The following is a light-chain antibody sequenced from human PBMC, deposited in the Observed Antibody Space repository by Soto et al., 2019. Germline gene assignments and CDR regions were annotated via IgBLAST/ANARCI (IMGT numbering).Light chain of an antibody. Sequence: QSALTQPRSVSGSPGQAVTISCTGTSRDVGGYNSVSWYRQKPGKAPDLIIYDVGQRPSGVPDRFSGSKSGNTASLFISGLQAEDEADYYCSSYTSDSSYVFGSGTKVTVL. V-gene: IGLV2-11*01. J-gene: IGLJ1*01. CDR2: DVG. CDR1: SRDVGGYNS. CDR3: SSYTSDSSYV.